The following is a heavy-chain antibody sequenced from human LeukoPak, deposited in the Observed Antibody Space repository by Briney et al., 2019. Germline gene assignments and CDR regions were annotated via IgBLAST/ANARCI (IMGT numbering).Heavy chain of an antibody. Sequence: SETLSLTCTDSGGSISSGDYYWSWIRQPPGKGLEWIGYIYYSGSTYYNPSLKSRVTISVDTSKNQFSLKLSSVTAADTAVYYCARDPRGAFDIWGQGTMVTVSS. CDR2: IYYSGST. J-gene: IGHJ3*02. CDR1: GGSISSGDYY. V-gene: IGHV4-30-4*01. CDR3: ARDPRGAFDI.